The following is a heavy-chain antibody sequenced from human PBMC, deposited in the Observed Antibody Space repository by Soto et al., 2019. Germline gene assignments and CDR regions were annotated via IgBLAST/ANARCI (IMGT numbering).Heavy chain of an antibody. CDR2: IKQDGSEK. J-gene: IGHJ6*02. D-gene: IGHD6-25*01. Sequence: GGSLRLSCAASGFTFTSYWMSWVRQAPGKGLEWVANIKQDGSEKYYVDSVRGRFAISRDNAKSSLDLQMNSLRAEDTAVYYCARDRRQRSFRGYFYFYGLGVWGQGTTVTVSS. CDR3: ARDRRQRSFRGYFYFYGLGV. V-gene: IGHV3-7*05. CDR1: GFTFTSYW.